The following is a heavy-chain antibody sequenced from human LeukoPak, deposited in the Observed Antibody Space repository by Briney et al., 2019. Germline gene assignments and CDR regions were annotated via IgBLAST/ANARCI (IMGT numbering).Heavy chain of an antibody. CDR2: IKQDGCVK. D-gene: IGHD5/OR15-5a*01. J-gene: IGHJ4*02. CDR3: ATNDIYVFEY. V-gene: IGHV3-7*02. CDR1: GLTFSSYW. Sequence: PGGSLRLSCAASGLTFSSYWMSWVRQAPGKGLEWVANIKQDGCVKHYVTSVKGRFTISRDKAKNSLFMQLSSLRAEDTAVYYCATNDIYVFEYWGQGILVTVSS.